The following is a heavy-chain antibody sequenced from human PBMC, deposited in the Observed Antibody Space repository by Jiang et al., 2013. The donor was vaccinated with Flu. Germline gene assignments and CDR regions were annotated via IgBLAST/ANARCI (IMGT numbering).Heavy chain of an antibody. D-gene: IGHD3-22*01. CDR1: GYTFLSYA. V-gene: IGHV1-3*01. Sequence: GAEVKKPGASVLISCKASGYTFLSYAIHWVRQAPGQRLEWMGWINVGNGNTKYSQKFQGRVTITRDTSASTAYMELSSLRSEDTAVYYCARDRDYYDSSGYGYWGQGTLVTVSS. CDR3: ARDRDYYDSSGYGY. CDR2: INVGNGNT. J-gene: IGHJ4*02.